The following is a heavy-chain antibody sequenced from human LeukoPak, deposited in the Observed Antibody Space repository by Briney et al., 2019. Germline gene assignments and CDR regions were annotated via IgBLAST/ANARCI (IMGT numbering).Heavy chain of an antibody. CDR3: AREEGEGGGYNYYYGMDV. J-gene: IGHJ6*02. D-gene: IGHD2-15*01. Sequence: SSETLSLTCTVSGGSISSYFWSWIRQPAGKGLEWIGRIYSSGNTNYNPSLKSRVTMSVDTSKNQFSLKLSSVTAADTAVYYCAREEGEGGGYNYYYGMDVWGQGTTVTVSS. V-gene: IGHV4-4*07. CDR1: GGSISSYF. CDR2: IYSSGNT.